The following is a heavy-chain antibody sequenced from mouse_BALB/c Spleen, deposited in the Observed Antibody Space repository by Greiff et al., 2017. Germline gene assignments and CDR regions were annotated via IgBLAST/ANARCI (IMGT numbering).Heavy chain of an antibody. CDR1: GFTLTDYG. D-gene: IGHD4-1*01. J-gene: IGHJ1*01. CDR3: AKHQGLGRRYFDV. Sequence: VKLVESGPGLVAPSQSLSITCTVSGFTLTDYGVSWIRQPPGKGLEWLGVIWGGGSTYYNSALKSRLSISKDNSKSQVFLKMNSMQTDDTAMYYCAKHQGLGRRYFDVWGAGTTVTVSS. V-gene: IGHV2-6-5*01. CDR2: IWGGGST.